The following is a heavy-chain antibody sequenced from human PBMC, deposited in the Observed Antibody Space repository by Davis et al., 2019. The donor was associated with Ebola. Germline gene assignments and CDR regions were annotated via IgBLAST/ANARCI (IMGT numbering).Heavy chain of an antibody. V-gene: IGHV3-23*01. CDR3: AKEGAGSGGWGPAGY. CDR1: GFTFSTYA. Sequence: PGGSLRLSCAASGFTFSTYAMGWVRQAPGKGLEWVSSISSSSSYIYYADSVKGRFTVSRDNSKNTLYLQMNSLRAEDTAVYYCAKEGAGSGGWGPAGYWGQGTLVTVSS. D-gene: IGHD6-19*01. J-gene: IGHJ4*02. CDR2: ISSSSSYI.